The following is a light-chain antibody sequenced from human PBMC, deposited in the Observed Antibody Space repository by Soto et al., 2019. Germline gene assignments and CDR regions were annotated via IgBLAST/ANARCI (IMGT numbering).Light chain of an antibody. J-gene: IGKJ4*02. CDR1: QSIRRD. CDR3: QQSYTSPLT. V-gene: IGKV1-39*01. CDR2: VAS. Sequence: DTQMTQSPSSLSASVGGRVNITCRASQSIRRDLNWYQQKPGKVPRLLIFVASSLQSGVPSRFSGSGSGTDFTLTISSLQPEDVATYYCQQSYTSPLTFGGGTKVEI.